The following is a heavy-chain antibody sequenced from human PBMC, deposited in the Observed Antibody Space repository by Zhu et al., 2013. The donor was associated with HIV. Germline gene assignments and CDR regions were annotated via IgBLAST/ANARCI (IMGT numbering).Heavy chain of an antibody. D-gene: IGHD3-10*01. Sequence: VQLVESGGGVVQPGRSLRLSCAASGFTFSSYGMHWVRQAPGKGLEWVAVISYDGSNKYYADSVKGRFTISRDNSKNTLYLQMNSLRAEDTAVYYCAKDYAYMVRGVMSYYYYYMDVWGKGTTVTVSS. CDR2: ISYDGSNK. V-gene: IGHV3-30*18. CDR1: GFTFSSYG. CDR3: AKDYAYMVRGVMSYYYYYMDV. J-gene: IGHJ6*03.